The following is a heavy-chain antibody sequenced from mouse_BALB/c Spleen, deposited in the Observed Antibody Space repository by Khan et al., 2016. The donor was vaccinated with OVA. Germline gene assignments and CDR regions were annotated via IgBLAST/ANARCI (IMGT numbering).Heavy chain of an antibody. CDR1: GYSFTGYF. V-gene: IGHV1-20*02. D-gene: IGHD1-1*01. CDR2: INPHIGET. CDR3: ARKNGSDFDY. Sequence: VQLQQSGPELVKPGASVKISCKASGYSFTGYFMNWVMQSHGKSLEWIGRINPHIGETFYNQKFKGKATLPVDESSSTAHMELRSLASEDSAVYYSARKNGSDFDYWGQGTTLTVSS. J-gene: IGHJ2*01.